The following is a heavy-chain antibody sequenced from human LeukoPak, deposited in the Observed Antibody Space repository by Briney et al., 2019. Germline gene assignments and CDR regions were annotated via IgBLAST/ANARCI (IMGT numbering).Heavy chain of an antibody. V-gene: IGHV4-34*01. D-gene: IGHD3-16*01. CDR1: GGSFSGYY. CDR3: ARLGMRRRNYYYYGMDV. CDR2: INHSGGT. Sequence: SETLSLTCAVYGGSFSGYYWSWVRQPPGKGLEWVGEINHSGGTNYNPSLKSRVTISVDTSKNQFSLKLSSVTAADTAVYYCARLGMRRRNYYYYGMDVWGQGTTVTVSS. J-gene: IGHJ6*02.